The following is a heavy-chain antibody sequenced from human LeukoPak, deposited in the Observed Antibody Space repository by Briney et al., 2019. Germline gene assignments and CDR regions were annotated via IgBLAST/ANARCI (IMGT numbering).Heavy chain of an antibody. Sequence: SVKVSCEASGGTFSSYAISWVRQAPGQGLEWMGRIIPILGIANYAQKFQGRVTITADKSTSTAYMELSSLRSEDTAVYYCASSVAARSTRDLDYWGQGTLVTVSS. D-gene: IGHD6-13*01. CDR1: GGTFSSYA. CDR3: ASSVAARSTRDLDY. CDR2: IIPILGIA. V-gene: IGHV1-69*04. J-gene: IGHJ4*02.